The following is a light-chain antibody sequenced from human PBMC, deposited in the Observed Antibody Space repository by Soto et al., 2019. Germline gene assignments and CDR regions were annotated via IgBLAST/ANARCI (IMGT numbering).Light chain of an antibody. V-gene: IGLV2-8*01. CDR1: SSDVGGYNY. CDR3: SSYAGSNNLI. J-gene: IGLJ2*01. CDR2: EVS. Sequence: QSALTQPPSASGSPGQSVTISCTGTSSDVGGYNYVSWYQQHPGKAPKLMIYEVSKRPSGVPDRFSGSKSGNTASLTDSGLQAADEADYYCSSYAGSNNLIFGGGTKLTVL.